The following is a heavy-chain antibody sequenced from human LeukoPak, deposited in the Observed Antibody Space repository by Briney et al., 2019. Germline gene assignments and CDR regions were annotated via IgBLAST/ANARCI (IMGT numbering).Heavy chain of an antibody. Sequence: GGSLRLSCAASGLTFSSYGMHWVRQAPGKGLEWAAFIRYDGSNNWYADSVRGRFTISRDNSKNTLYLQMNSLRVEDTAVYYCARVRGRYYDFWSGFPDFDYWGQGTPVTVSS. CDR3: ARVRGRYYDFWSGFPDFDY. D-gene: IGHD3-3*01. J-gene: IGHJ4*02. V-gene: IGHV3-30*02. CDR2: IRYDGSNN. CDR1: GLTFSSYG.